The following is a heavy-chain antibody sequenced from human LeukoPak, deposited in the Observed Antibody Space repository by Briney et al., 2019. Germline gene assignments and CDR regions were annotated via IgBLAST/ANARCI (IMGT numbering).Heavy chain of an antibody. J-gene: IGHJ5*02. D-gene: IGHD6-19*01. Sequence: SETLSLTCTVSGGSIRSGGYYWSWIRQHPGKGLEWIGYIYYSGSTYYNPPLKSRVTISVDTSKNQFSLKLSSVTAADTAVYYCARDGVAVAAWGQGTLVTVSS. CDR3: ARDGVAVAA. V-gene: IGHV4-31*03. CDR1: GGSIRSGGYY. CDR2: IYYSGST.